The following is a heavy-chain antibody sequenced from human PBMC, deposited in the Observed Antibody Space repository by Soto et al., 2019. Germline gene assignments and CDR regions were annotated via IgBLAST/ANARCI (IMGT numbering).Heavy chain of an antibody. CDR3: AAGIVVVPAGWAYYYGMDV. CDR1: GYSFTNYW. Sequence: GESLKISCKGSGYSFTNYWSGWVRQMPGKGLEWMGIIDPGDSDTRYSPSFQGQVTISADKSISTAYLQWSSLKASDTAMYYCAAGIVVVPAGWAYYYGMDVWGQGSTVTVSS. V-gene: IGHV5-51*01. D-gene: IGHD2-2*01. J-gene: IGHJ6*02. CDR2: IDPGDSDT.